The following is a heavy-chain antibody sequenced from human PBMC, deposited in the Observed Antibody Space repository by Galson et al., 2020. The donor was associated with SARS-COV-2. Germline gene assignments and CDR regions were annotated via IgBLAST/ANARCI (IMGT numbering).Heavy chain of an antibody. Sequence: SETLSLTCAVYGGSFSGYYWSWIRQPPGKGLEWIGEINSSGRTNYNPSLKSRVTISGDRSKNQFSLRLSSVTAADAAVYFCARLHYGEYAPEAFDIWGPGTRVTVAS. D-gene: IGHD4-17*01. CDR2: INSSGRT. CDR1: GGSFSGYY. J-gene: IGHJ3*02. CDR3: ARLHYGEYAPEAFDI. V-gene: IGHV4-34*01.